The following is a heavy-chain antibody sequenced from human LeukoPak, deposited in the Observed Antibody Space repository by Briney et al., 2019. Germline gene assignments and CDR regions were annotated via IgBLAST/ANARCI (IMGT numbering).Heavy chain of an antibody. CDR3: AKTTRYGSGTSPRVSGMDV. CDR2: INPNSGGT. J-gene: IGHJ6*02. D-gene: IGHD3-10*01. CDR1: GYTFTGYY. Sequence: ASVKVSCKASGYTFTGYYMHWVRQAPGQGLEWMGWINPNSGGTNYAQKFQGRVTMTRDTSISTAYMELSRLRSDDTAVYYCAKTTRYGSGTSPRVSGMDVWGQGTTVTVSS. V-gene: IGHV1-2*02.